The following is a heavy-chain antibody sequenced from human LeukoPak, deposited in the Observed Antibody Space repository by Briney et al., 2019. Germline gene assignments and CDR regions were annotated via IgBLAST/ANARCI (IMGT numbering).Heavy chain of an antibody. D-gene: IGHD5-12*01. CDR1: GFIFSRYW. V-gene: IGHV3-7*01. CDR3: AKGGVATTTVDY. Sequence: GGSLRLSCTASGFIFSRYWMSWVREAPGKGVEWVAKIKQDGSERYYVHSVEGRFTISRDNAKNSLYLQMNSLRADDTAVYYCAKGGVATTTVDYWGRGTLVTVSS. J-gene: IGHJ4*02. CDR2: IKQDGSER.